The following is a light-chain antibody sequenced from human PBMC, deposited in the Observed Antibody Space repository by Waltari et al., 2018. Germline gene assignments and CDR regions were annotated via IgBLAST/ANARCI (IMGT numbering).Light chain of an antibody. CDR3: QVWDGSSDHPV. V-gene: IGLV3-21*04. Sequence: SYVLTQPPSVSVAPGKTARITCGGDNIGGQSVPWYQQMPGQAPVLVIYDDNDRPSGIPERFSASNSGNTATLTISRVEVGDEADYCCQVWDGSSDHPVFGGGTKLTV. CDR1: NIGGQS. CDR2: DDN. J-gene: IGLJ2*01.